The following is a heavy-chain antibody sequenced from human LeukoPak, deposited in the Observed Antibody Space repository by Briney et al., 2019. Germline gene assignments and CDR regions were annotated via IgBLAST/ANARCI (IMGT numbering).Heavy chain of an antibody. J-gene: IGHJ4*02. D-gene: IGHD6-19*01. CDR1: GFTFSSYW. CDR2: IKQDGSEK. Sequence: PGGSRRLSCAASGFTFSSYWMSWVRQAPGKGLEWVANIKQDGSEKYYVDSVKGRFTISRDNAKNSLYLQMNSLRAEDTAVYYCARDIDSSGFPSMSDYWGQGTLVTVSS. CDR3: ARDIDSSGFPSMSDY. V-gene: IGHV3-7*01.